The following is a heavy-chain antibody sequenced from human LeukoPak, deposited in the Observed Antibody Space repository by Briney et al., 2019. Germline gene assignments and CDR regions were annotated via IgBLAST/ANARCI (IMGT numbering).Heavy chain of an antibody. CDR2: INHSGST. V-gene: IGHV4-34*01. CDR3: ARERLYYDILTGWDYYYGMDV. D-gene: IGHD3-9*01. CDR1: GGSFSGYY. Sequence: SETLSLTCAVYGGSFSGYYWSWIRQPPGKGLEWIGEINHSGSTNYNPSLKSRVTISVDTSKNQFSLKLSSVTAADTAVYYCARERLYYDILTGWDYYYGMDVWGQGTTVTVSS. J-gene: IGHJ6*02.